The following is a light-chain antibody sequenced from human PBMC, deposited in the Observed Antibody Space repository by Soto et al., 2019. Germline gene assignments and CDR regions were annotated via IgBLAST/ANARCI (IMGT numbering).Light chain of an antibody. V-gene: IGKV1-5*03. J-gene: IGKJ1*01. CDR2: EAS. CDR3: QQYYSYSWT. Sequence: DIQMTQSPSTLSASVGDRVTITCRASQSISTWLAWHQQNPWKAPKCLIYEASSLESGVPSRFSGNGSGAELTLTTGRLQPDDFATYDWQQYYSYSWTFSQGTKVEIK. CDR1: QSISTW.